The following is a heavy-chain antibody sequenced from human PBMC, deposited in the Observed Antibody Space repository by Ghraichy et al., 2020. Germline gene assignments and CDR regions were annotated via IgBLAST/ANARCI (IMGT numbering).Heavy chain of an antibody. Sequence: AGSLRLSCVASGFTFSSFAMHWVRRAPGKGLEWVSTIGRSGAETNYAVSVKGRFTVSRDNSKNTLSLQMNNLRGEDTAIYYCAKTKDFYARSYYFDHWGQGIHVNVSS. CDR3: AKTKDFYARSYYFDH. V-gene: IGHV3-23*01. J-gene: IGHJ4*02. CDR2: IGRSGAET. D-gene: IGHD2/OR15-2a*01. CDR1: GFTFSSFA.